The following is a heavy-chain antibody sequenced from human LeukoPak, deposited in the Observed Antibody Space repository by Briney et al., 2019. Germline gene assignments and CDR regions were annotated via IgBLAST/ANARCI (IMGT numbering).Heavy chain of an antibody. Sequence: ASVKVSCKASGYTFTSYGISWVRQAPGQGLGWMGWISAYNGNTNYAQKLQGRVTMTTDTSTSTVYMELRSLRSDDTAVYYCARDYGRDSNYWFDPWGQGTLVTVSS. CDR3: ARDYGRDSNYWFDP. CDR2: ISAYNGNT. J-gene: IGHJ5*02. V-gene: IGHV1-18*01. D-gene: IGHD4-11*01. CDR1: GYTFTSYG.